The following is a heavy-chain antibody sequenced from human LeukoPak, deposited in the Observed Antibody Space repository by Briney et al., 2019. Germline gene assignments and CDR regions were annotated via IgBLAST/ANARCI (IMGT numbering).Heavy chain of an antibody. CDR1: GYTFTGYF. V-gene: IGHV1-2*02. Sequence: GASVKVSCKASGYTFTGYFMHWVRQAPGQGLEWMGWINPNSGGTNYVQKFQGRVTMTRDTSINTASMELNRLTSDDTAVYYCARTYNYDSSGYKGDAFDVWGQGTMVTVSS. CDR3: ARTYNYDSSGYKGDAFDV. J-gene: IGHJ3*01. CDR2: INPNSGGT. D-gene: IGHD3-22*01.